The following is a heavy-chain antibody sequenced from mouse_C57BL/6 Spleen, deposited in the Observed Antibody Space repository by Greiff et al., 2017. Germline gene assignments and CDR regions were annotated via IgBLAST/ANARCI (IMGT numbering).Heavy chain of an antibody. D-gene: IGHD2-4*01. V-gene: IGHV1-82*01. Sequence: QVQLKQSGPELVKPGASVKISCKASGYAFSSSWMNWVKQRPGKGLEWIGRIYPGDGDTNYNGKFKGKATLTADKSSSTAYIQLSSLTSEDSAVYFCARYVYYDGGFAYWGQGTLVTVSA. J-gene: IGHJ3*01. CDR3: ARYVYYDGGFAY. CDR2: IYPGDGDT. CDR1: GYAFSSSW.